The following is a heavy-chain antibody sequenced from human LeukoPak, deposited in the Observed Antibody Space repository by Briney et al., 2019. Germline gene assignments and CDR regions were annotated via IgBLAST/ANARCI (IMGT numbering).Heavy chain of an antibody. D-gene: IGHD3-22*01. CDR1: GGSISSYY. J-gene: IGHJ3*02. CDR3: AREMWEYCYDSSGYYPDAFDI. Sequence: SETLSLTCTVSGGSISSYYWSWIRQPAGKGLEWIGRIYTSGSTNYNPSLKSRVTMSVDTSKNQFSLKLSSVTAADTAVYYCAREMWEYCYDSSGYYPDAFDIWGQGTMVTVSS. CDR2: IYTSGST. V-gene: IGHV4-4*07.